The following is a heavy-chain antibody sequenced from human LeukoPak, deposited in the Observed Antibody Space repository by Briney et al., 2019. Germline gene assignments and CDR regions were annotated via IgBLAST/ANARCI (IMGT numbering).Heavy chain of an antibody. J-gene: IGHJ4*02. Sequence: SEALSLTCTFSGGSISSYYWSWVRQPPGKGLEWIGCIYYIGSTNYNPSLKSRVTISVDTSKNQFSLKLTSVTAADTAVYYCARHLGGTYSPDSWGQGALVTVSS. V-gene: IGHV4-59*08. CDR1: GGSISSYY. CDR3: ARHLGGTYSPDS. CDR2: IYYIGST. D-gene: IGHD1-26*01.